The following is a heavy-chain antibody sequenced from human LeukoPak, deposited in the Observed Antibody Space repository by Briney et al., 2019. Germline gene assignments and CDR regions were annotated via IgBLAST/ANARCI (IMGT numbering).Heavy chain of an antibody. CDR1: GFTFSSYA. CDR3: TAYDFWSSFDY. Sequence: PGGSPRLSCAASGFTFSSYAMSWVRQAPGKGLEWVSAITGSGGSTYYADSVKGRFTISRENSKNTLFLQMNRLRAEDTAVYYCTAYDFWSSFDYWGQGTLVTVSS. J-gene: IGHJ4*02. D-gene: IGHD3-3*01. V-gene: IGHV3-23*01. CDR2: ITGSGGST.